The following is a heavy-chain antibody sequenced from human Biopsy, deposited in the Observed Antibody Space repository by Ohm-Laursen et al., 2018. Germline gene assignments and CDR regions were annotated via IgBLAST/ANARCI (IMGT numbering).Heavy chain of an antibody. D-gene: IGHD3-22*01. Sequence: GASVKASCKASGYTFTNYNANWVRQATGQGLEWMGWMNPNSGNTGYAQKFQGRVTMTRNTSISTAYMELSSLTSVDTAVYYCARDFNYDGGGSFNFDYWGQGTLVTVSS. J-gene: IGHJ4*02. V-gene: IGHV1-8*01. CDR3: ARDFNYDGGGSFNFDY. CDR2: MNPNSGNT. CDR1: GYTFTNYN.